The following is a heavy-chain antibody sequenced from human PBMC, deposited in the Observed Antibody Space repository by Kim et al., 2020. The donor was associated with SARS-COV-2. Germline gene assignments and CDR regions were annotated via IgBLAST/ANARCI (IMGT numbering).Heavy chain of an antibody. D-gene: IGHD6-13*01. Sequence: PSPKSRVTISVDTSKNQFSLKLSSVTAADTAVYYCARHQPGIAAAGTFDYWGQGTLVTVSS. CDR3: ARHQPGIAAAGTFDY. J-gene: IGHJ4*02. V-gene: IGHV4-59*08.